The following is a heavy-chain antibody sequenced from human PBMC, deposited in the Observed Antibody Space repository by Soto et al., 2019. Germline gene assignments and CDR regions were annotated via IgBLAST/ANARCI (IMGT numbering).Heavy chain of an antibody. CDR2: IKNKANSYST. D-gene: IGHD1-26*01. Sequence: EVPLVESGGGLVQPGGSLRLSCAASGFTFSEHYMDWVRQAPGKGLEWIGRIKNKANSYSTEYAASVQGRFTISRDDSKNSLYLQMNSLKTEDTAVYYCARIRLVGATNRDRYFDYWGQGTLVTVSS. CDR3: ARIRLVGATNRDRYFDY. V-gene: IGHV3-72*01. CDR1: GFTFSEHY. J-gene: IGHJ4*02.